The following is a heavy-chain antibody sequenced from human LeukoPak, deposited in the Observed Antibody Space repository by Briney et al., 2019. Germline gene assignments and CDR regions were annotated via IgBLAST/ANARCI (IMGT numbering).Heavy chain of an antibody. CDR1: GITFSSYG. CDR2: ISYDGSNK. D-gene: IGHD2-21*02. J-gene: IGHJ4*02. Sequence: GGSLRLSCAASGITFSSYGMHWVRQAPGKGLEWVAVISYDGSNKYYADSVKGRFTISRDNSKNTLYLQMNSLRAEDTAVYYCAKAPRVVTARAFDYWGQGTLVTVSS. CDR3: AKAPRVVTARAFDY. V-gene: IGHV3-30*18.